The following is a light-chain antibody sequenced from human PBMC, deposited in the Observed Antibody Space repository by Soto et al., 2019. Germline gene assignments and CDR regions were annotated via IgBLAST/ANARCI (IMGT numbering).Light chain of an antibody. CDR2: SSS. CDR1: QGISTW. Sequence: DIQMTQSPSFVSASVGDRVTIAYRASQGISTWVVWYQQKPGAAPKLLIHSSSNLQSGVPSRFSGSGSGTDFTLTISSLQPEDFATYYCQQANSFPLTFGPGTKVDIK. V-gene: IGKV1-12*01. CDR3: QQANSFPLT. J-gene: IGKJ3*01.